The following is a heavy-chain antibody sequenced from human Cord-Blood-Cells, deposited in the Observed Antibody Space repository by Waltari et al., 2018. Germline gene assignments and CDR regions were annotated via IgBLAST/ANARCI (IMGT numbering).Heavy chain of an antibody. Sequence: QVQLVQSGAEVKKPGASVKVSCKASGYTFTGYYMHWVRQAPGQGLEWMGRINPNSGGTNYAKKFQGRVTMTRDTSISTAYMELSRLRSDDTAVYYCASGGPYSGSYFAFDIWGQGTMVTVSS. CDR1: GYTFTGYY. J-gene: IGHJ3*02. CDR2: INPNSGGT. CDR3: ASGGPYSGSYFAFDI. V-gene: IGHV1-2*06. D-gene: IGHD1-26*01.